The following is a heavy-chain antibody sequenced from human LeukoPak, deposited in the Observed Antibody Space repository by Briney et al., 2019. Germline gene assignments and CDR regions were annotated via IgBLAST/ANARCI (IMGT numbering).Heavy chain of an antibody. CDR3: AGQYYDFWSSTTGGINDP. CDR2: INHSGST. CDR1: GGSFSGYY. Sequence: SETLSLTCAVYGGSFSGYYWSWIRQPPGKGLEWIGEINHSGSTNYNPSLKSRVTISVDTSKNQFSLKLSSVTAADTAVYYCAGQYYDFWSSTTGGINDPWGQGTLVTVSS. D-gene: IGHD3-3*01. V-gene: IGHV4-34*01. J-gene: IGHJ5*02.